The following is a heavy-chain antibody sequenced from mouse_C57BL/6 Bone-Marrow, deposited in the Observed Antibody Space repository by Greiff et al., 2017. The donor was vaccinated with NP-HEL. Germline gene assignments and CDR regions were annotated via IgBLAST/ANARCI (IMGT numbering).Heavy chain of an antibody. CDR3: ARDSDSSGFNYYAMDY. CDR1: GFTFSDFY. CDR2: SRNKANDYTT. V-gene: IGHV7-1*01. D-gene: IGHD3-2*02. J-gene: IGHJ4*01. Sequence: EVNLVESGGGLVQSGRSLRLSCATSGFTFSDFYMEWVRQAPGKGLEWIAASRNKANDYTTEYSASVKGRFIVSRDTSQSILYLQMNALRAEDTAIYYCARDSDSSGFNYYAMDYWGQGTSVTVSS.